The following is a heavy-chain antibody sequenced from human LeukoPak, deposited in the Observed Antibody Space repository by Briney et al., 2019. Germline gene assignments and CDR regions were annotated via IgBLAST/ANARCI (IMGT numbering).Heavy chain of an antibody. CDR3: ARDVAEAFDI. V-gene: IGHV4-59*01. D-gene: IGHD6-13*01. CDR1: GGSISSYY. Sequence: PSETLSLTCTVSGGSISSYYWSWTRQPPGKGLEWIGYIYYSGSTNYNPSLKSRVTISVDTSKNQFSLKLSSVTAADTAVYYCARDVAEAFDIWGQGTMVTASS. J-gene: IGHJ3*02. CDR2: IYYSGST.